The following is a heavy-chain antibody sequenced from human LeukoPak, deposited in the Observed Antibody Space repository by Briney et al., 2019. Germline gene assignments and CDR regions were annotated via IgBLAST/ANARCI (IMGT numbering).Heavy chain of an antibody. D-gene: IGHD2-15*01. J-gene: IGHJ5*02. CDR3: ARIGRYCSGGSCYDPNWFDP. Sequence: GESLKISCKGSGYSFTSYWIGWVRQMPGKGLEWMGIIYPGDSDTRYSPSFQGQVTISADKSISTAYLHWSSLKASDTAMYYCARIGRYCSGGSCYDPNWFDPWGQGTLVTVSS. CDR2: IYPGDSDT. CDR1: GYSFTSYW. V-gene: IGHV5-51*01.